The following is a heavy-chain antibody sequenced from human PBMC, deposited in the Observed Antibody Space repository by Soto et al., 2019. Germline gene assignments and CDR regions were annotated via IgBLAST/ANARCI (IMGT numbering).Heavy chain of an antibody. CDR1: GGTFSSYA. CDR2: IIPIFGTA. J-gene: IGHJ6*02. Sequence: QVQLVQSGAEVKKPGSSVKVSCKASGGTFSSYAISWVRQAPGQGLEWMGGIIPIFGTANYAQKFQGRVTITADKSTSTAYMGLSSLRSEDTAVYYCARVDVVVPAANPYYYYYYGMDVWGQGTTVTVSS. D-gene: IGHD2-2*01. CDR3: ARVDVVVPAANPYYYYYYGMDV. V-gene: IGHV1-69*06.